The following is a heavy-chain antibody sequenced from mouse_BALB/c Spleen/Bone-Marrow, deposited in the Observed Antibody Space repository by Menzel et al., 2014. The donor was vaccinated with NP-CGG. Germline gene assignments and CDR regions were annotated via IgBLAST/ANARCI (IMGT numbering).Heavy chain of an antibody. J-gene: IGHJ1*01. D-gene: IGHD2-4*01. CDR3: ARARSTVITTWYFEV. V-gene: IGHV1S41*01. CDR1: GYTFTSYW. Sequence: DLVKPGASVKLSCKASGYTFTSYWINWIKQRPGQGLEWIGRFAPGSGNTYYNEMFKGKATLTVDTSSSTAYTQLSSLSSEDSAVYFCARARSTVITTWYFEVWGAGTTVTVSS. CDR2: FAPGSGNT.